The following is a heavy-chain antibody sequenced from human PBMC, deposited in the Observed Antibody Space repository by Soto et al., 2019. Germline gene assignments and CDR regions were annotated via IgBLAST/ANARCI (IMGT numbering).Heavy chain of an antibody. Sequence: GGSLRLSCEASGFTFSSYAMHWGRQGPGKGLEWVAVISYDGSNKYYADSVKGRFTISRDNSKNTLYLQMNSLRAEDTAVYYCARPSRGAITIFGVGFDYWGQGTLVTVSS. J-gene: IGHJ4*02. CDR1: GFTFSSYA. CDR3: ARPSRGAITIFGVGFDY. CDR2: ISYDGSNK. D-gene: IGHD3-3*01. V-gene: IGHV3-30-3*01.